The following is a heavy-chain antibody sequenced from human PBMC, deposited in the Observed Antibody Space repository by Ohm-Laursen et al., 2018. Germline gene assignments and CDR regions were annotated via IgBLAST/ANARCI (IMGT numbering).Heavy chain of an antibody. CDR1: GYSFTSYW. V-gene: IGHV5-51*01. CDR3: ARGPPGTVTYDWFDP. D-gene: IGHD4-11*01. CDR2: IYPGDSDT. Sequence: RESLKISCKGSGYSFTSYWIGWVRQMPGKGLEWMEIIYPGDSDTRYSPSFQGQVTISADKSISTAYLQWSSLKASDTAMYYCARGPPGTVTYDWFDPWGQGTLVTVSS. J-gene: IGHJ5*02.